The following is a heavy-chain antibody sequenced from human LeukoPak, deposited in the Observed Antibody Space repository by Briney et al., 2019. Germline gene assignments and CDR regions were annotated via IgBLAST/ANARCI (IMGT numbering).Heavy chain of an antibody. CDR2: INHSGST. CDR3: ARHKKSNFDHPRNYYMDV. D-gene: IGHD3-9*01. V-gene: IGHV4-34*01. CDR1: GGSFSGYY. J-gene: IGHJ6*03. Sequence: TTSETLSLTCAVYGGSFSGYYWSWIRQPPGKGLEWIGEINHSGSTNYNPSLKSRVTITVDTSKNQFSLKLSSVTAADTAVYYCARHKKSNFDHPRNYYMDVWGKGTTVTISS.